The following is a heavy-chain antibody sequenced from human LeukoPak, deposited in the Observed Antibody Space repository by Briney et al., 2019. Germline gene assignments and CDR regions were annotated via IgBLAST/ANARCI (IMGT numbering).Heavy chain of an antibody. D-gene: IGHD2-2*01. J-gene: IGHJ6*02. V-gene: IGHV3-23*01. CDR3: AKVKRDCSSTSCYVYYYYGMDV. CDR1: GFTFSSYA. Sequence: PGGSLRLSCAASGFTFSSYAMSWVRQAPGKGLEWVSAISGSGGSTYYADSVKGRFTISRDNSKNTLYLQMNSLRAEDTAVHYCAKVKRDCSSTSCYVYYYYGMDVWGQGTTVTVSS. CDR2: ISGSGGST.